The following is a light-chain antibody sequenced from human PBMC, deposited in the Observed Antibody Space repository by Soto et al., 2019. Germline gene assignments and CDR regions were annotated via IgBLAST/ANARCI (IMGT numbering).Light chain of an antibody. Sequence: QYVLTQPTSASGSPGQSVTISCTGTSSDVGGYNYVSWYQQHPGKAPKLIIYEVNKRPSGVPDRFSGSKSGNTASPTISGLQAEDEADYYCSSYAGNNNLVFGGGTKLTVL. CDR2: EVN. V-gene: IGLV2-8*01. J-gene: IGLJ2*01. CDR1: SSDVGGYNY. CDR3: SSYAGNNNLV.